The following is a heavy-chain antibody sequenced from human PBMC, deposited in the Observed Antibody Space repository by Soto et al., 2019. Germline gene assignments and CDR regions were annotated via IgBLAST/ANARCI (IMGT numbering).Heavy chain of an antibody. CDR1: GYTFTSYY. D-gene: IGHD2-21*01. J-gene: IGHJ3*02. CDR3: ARAVTLIPGGGDFDI. V-gene: IGHV1-46*01. CDR2: INPSGGST. Sequence: GASVKVSCKASGYTFTSYYMHWVRQAPGQGLGWMGIINPSGGSTSYAQKFQGRVTMTRDTSTSTVYMELSSLRSEDTAVYYCARAVTLIPGGGDFDIWGQGTMVTVSS.